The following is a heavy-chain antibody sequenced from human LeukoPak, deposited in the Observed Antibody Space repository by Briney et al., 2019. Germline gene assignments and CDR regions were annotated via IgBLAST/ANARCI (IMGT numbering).Heavy chain of an antibody. J-gene: IGHJ4*02. Sequence: SGTLSLTCAVSGGSIISSNWWSWVRQPPGKGLEWIGEIYHSGTINYIPSLKSRVTISVDKSKNQFSLKLTSVTAADAAVYYCGGRIAATGTPFDYWGQGTVVTVSS. V-gene: IGHV4-4*02. CDR1: GGSIISSNW. CDR2: IYHSGTI. CDR3: GGRIAATGTPFDY. D-gene: IGHD6-13*01.